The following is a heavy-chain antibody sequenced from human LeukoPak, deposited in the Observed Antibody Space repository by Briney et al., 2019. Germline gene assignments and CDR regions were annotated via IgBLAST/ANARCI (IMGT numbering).Heavy chain of an antibody. CDR2: LFPGGPGA. CDR1: GFTFNNYL. J-gene: IGHJ4*02. D-gene: IGHD3-10*01. V-gene: IGHV3-23*03. Sequence: GGSLRLSCTASGFTFNNYLMSWVGQAPGKAPEWVSVLFPGGPGALYADSVTGRFTISRDTSKTTLYLQMNGLRAEDTAVYYCAKECDYSPGHKFGLRGRGTLGTVSS. CDR3: AKECDYSPGHKFGL.